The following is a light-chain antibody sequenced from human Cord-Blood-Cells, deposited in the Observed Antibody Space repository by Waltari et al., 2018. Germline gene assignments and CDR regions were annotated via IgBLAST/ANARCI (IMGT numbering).Light chain of an antibody. J-gene: IGLJ1*01. CDR2: DVS. CDR1: ITDVGGYNY. Sequence: QSALTQPPSVYGSPGPSITIHCTGPITDVGGYNYVTWYQQHPGKAPKLMIYDVSNRPSGVSNRFSGSKSGNTASLTISGLQAEDEADYYCSSYTSSSSYVFGTGTKVTVL. CDR3: SSYTSSSSYV. V-gene: IGLV2-14*01.